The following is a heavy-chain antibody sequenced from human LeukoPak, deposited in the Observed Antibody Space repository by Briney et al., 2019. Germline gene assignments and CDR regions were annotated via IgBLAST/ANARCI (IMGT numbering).Heavy chain of an antibody. CDR2: IYHSGST. CDR3: ARSVCTSTSCQRKDAYDI. D-gene: IGHD2-2*01. CDR1: GDSISSNNW. J-gene: IGHJ3*02. Sequence: SETLSLTCAVSGDSISSNNWWSWVRQSPGKGLEWIGEIYHSGSTNYNPSLKSRVTISVDTSKNQLSVRLSSVTAADTAVYYCARSVCTSTSCQRKDAYDIWGQGTMDTVSS. V-gene: IGHV4-4*02.